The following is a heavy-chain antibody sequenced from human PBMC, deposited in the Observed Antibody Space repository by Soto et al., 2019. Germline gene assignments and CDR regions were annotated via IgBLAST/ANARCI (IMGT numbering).Heavy chain of an antibody. CDR1: GFTFSVFP. D-gene: IGHD2-15*01. CDR2: ISYDGNNK. Sequence: GGSLRLSCAASGFTFSVFPMHWVRQAPGKGLEWVAVISYDGNNKYYADSVRGRSTISRDNSKNTLYLEMNGLRPDDTSVYYCARGMGGRVYYYYFGMDVWGPGTTVTVSS. V-gene: IGHV3-30-3*01. J-gene: IGHJ6*02. CDR3: ARGMGGRVYYYYFGMDV.